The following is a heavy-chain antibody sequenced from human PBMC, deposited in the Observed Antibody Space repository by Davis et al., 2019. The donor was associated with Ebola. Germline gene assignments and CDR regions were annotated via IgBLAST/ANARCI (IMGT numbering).Heavy chain of an antibody. J-gene: IGHJ4*02. V-gene: IGHV4-34*01. CDR3: ARGPSVAGLDY. CDR2: IDHSGST. CDR1: GGSFNGYY. Sequence: SETLSLTCAVYGGSFNGYYWTWIRQTPGKGLEWIGEIDHSGSTNYNPSLKGRVTILVDTAKNQVSLILSSVAAADTAVYYCARGPSVAGLDYWGQGTLVTVSS. D-gene: IGHD6-19*01.